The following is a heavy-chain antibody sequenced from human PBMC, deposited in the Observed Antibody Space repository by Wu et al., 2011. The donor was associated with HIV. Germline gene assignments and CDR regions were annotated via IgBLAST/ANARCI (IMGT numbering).Heavy chain of an antibody. CDR3: ARSPFVSTMGYFDY. CDR2: IIPMFGTA. V-gene: IGHV1-69*05. J-gene: IGHJ4*02. D-gene: IGHD5/OR15-5a*01. CDR1: GGIFSTYA. Sequence: QVQLVQSGAEVKKPGSSVKVSCKTYGGIFSTYAISWVRQAPGHGLEWMGGIIPMFGTAKYAQKFQGRVTITTDESTSTAYMELSSLRSEDTAIYYCARSPFVSTMGYFDYWGQGTLVTVSS.